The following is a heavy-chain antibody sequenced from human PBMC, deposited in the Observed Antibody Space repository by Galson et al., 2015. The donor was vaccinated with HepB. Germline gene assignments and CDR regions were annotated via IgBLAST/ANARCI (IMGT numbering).Heavy chain of an antibody. V-gene: IGHV1-2*06. J-gene: IGHJ5*02. CDR3: AREVVAAHNWFNP. CDR1: GYTFLGYN. Sequence: SVKVSCKASGYTFLGYNIHWVRQAPGQGLEWMGLMNPNTGGTDYAQKFQGRVTMTRDTSISTAYMEVSRLTSDDTAVYYCAREVVAAHNWFNPWGQGTLVTVSS. D-gene: IGHD2-15*01. CDR2: MNPNTGGT.